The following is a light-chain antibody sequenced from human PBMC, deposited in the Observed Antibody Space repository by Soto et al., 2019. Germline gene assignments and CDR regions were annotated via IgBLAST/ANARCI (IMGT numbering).Light chain of an antibody. V-gene: IGKV1-39*01. J-gene: IGKJ4*01. CDR3: QQSYSKLLT. Sequence: DIQMTQSPSSLSASVGDRATITCRASQSVSSYLNWYQQKPGKAPKLLIYAASSLPSGVPSRFSGSGSGTDFTLTISSLQPEDFATYYCQQSYSKLLTFGGGTKVEIK. CDR1: QSVSSY. CDR2: AAS.